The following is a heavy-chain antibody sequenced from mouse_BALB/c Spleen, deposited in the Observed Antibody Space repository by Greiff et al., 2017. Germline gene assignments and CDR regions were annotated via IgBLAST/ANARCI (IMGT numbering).Heavy chain of an antibody. CDR2: ISDGGSYT. D-gene: IGHD3-2*01. CDR3: ATGDSSGYGAMDY. J-gene: IGHJ4*01. Sequence: EVKLVESGGGLVKPGGSLKLSCAASGFTFSDYYMYWVRQTPEKRLEWVATISDGGSYTYYPDSVKGRFTISRDNAKNNLYLQMSSLKSEDTAMYYCATGDSSGYGAMDYWGQGTSVTVSS. V-gene: IGHV5-4*02. CDR1: GFTFSDYY.